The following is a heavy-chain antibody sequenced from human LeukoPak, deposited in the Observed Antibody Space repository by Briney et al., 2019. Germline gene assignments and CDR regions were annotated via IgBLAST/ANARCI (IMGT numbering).Heavy chain of an antibody. Sequence: PGGSLRLSCAASGFTFSSYAMSWVRQAPGKGLEWVSAISGSGGSTYYADSVRGRFTISRDNAENSLYLQMNSLRDEDTAVYYCARDPYSGEYGPHYYYYMDVWGKGTTVTVSS. CDR1: GFTFSSYA. V-gene: IGHV3-23*01. J-gene: IGHJ6*03. CDR3: ARDPYSGEYGPHYYYYMDV. D-gene: IGHD5-12*01. CDR2: ISGSGGST.